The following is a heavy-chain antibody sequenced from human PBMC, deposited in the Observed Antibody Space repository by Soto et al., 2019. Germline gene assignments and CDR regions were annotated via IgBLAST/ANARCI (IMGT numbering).Heavy chain of an antibody. D-gene: IGHD6-13*01. J-gene: IGHJ4*02. CDR1: GDSINNHD. CDR2: IYYTGSP. Sequence: LETMCVTSNAAGDSINNHDRSWIRQHTGKRLEWIGHIYYTGSPTYNPSLESRVTMSVDTSKNQFSLKLNSVNAADTAVYYCAKYRRTEAEGFTLDFWGRGTLVTVSS. CDR3: AKYRRTEAEGFTLDF. V-gene: IGHV4-59*11.